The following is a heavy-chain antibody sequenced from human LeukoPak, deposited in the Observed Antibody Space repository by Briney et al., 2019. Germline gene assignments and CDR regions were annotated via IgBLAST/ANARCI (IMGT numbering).Heavy chain of an antibody. V-gene: IGHV3-7*01. CDR2: IKQDGSEK. Sequence: GGSLRLSCAASGFTFSSYWMSWVRQAPGKGLEWVANIKQDGSEKYYVDSVKGRFTISRDDAKNSLYLQMNSLRAEDTAVYYCARQDYGDYGYFDYWGQGTLLTVPS. CDR1: GFTFSSYW. CDR3: ARQDYGDYGYFDY. J-gene: IGHJ4*02. D-gene: IGHD4-17*01.